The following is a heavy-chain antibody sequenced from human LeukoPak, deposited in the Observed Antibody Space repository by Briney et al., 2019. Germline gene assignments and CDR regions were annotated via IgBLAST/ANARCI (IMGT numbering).Heavy chain of an antibody. D-gene: IGHD3-10*01. CDR3: ARGGTGSHYYYYGMDV. CDR2: ISYDGSNK. Sequence: GGSLRLSCAGSGFTFSSYGIHWVRQAPGKGLEWVAVISYDGSNKYYADSVKGRFTISRDNSKNTLYLQMNSLRAEDTAVYYCARGGTGSHYYYYGMDVWGQGTTVTVSS. CDR1: GFTFSSYG. J-gene: IGHJ6*02. V-gene: IGHV3-30*03.